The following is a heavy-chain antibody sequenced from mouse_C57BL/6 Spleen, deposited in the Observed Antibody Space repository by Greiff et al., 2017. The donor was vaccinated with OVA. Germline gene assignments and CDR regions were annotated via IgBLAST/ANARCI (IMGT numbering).Heavy chain of an antibody. J-gene: IGHJ4*01. CDR1: GFTFSDYG. CDR2: ISSGSSTI. CDR3: ARPYGNRYYYAMDY. V-gene: IGHV5-17*01. D-gene: IGHD2-1*01. Sequence: EVKLVESGGGLVKPGGSLKLSCAASGFTFSDYGMHWVRQAPEKGLEWVAYISSGSSTIYYADTVKGRFTISRDNAKNTLFLQMTSLRSEDTAMYYCARPYGNRYYYAMDYWGQGTSVTVSS.